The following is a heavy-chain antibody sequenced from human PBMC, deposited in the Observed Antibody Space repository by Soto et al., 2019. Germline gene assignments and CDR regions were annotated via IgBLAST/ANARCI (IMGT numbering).Heavy chain of an antibody. V-gene: IGHV1-2*02. CDR3: VRGGERYTARRLKRPCDS. J-gene: IGHJ4*02. Sequence: SEEVSCKTSGYTFSDYFVLWVRQAPGQGLEWMGWISPNNGDRISAQKFQGRVTMTRDTSINTAYMELSRLRSDDMAVYYCVRGGERYTARRLKRPCDSWGKGTLVTVSS. CDR1: GYTFSDYF. D-gene: IGHD3-16*01. CDR2: ISPNNGDR.